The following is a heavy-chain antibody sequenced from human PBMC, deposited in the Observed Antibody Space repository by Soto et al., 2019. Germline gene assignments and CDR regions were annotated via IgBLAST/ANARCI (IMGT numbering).Heavy chain of an antibody. CDR3: AAEKYYDSSGSA. D-gene: IGHD3-22*01. J-gene: IGHJ5*02. CDR1: GYTFTSYD. CDR2: MNPNSGNT. Sequence: ASVKVSCKASGYTFTSYDINWVRQATGQGLEWMGWMNPNSGNTNYAQKFQERVTITRDMSTSTAYMELSSRRSEDTAVYYCAAEKYYDSSGSAWGQGTLVTVSS. V-gene: IGHV1-8*01.